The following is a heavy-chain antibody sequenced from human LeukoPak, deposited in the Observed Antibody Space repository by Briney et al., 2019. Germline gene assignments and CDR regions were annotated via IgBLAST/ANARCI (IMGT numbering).Heavy chain of an antibody. Sequence: GGSLRLSCAASGFTVSSNYMSWARQAPGKGLEWVSVIYSGGSTHYADSVKGRFTISRDNSKNTLYLQMNSLRAEDTAVYYCARARVGYSSGWSYYFDYWGQGTLVTVSS. CDR3: ARARVGYSSGWSYYFDY. J-gene: IGHJ4*02. V-gene: IGHV3-66*02. CDR1: GFTVSSNY. D-gene: IGHD6-19*01. CDR2: IYSGGST.